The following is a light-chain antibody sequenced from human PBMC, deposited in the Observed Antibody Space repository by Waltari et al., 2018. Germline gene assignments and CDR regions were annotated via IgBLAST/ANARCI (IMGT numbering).Light chain of an antibody. CDR3: QSYDNRLYGTRV. Sequence: QSVLTQPPSVSGAPGHRVTISCTGSSSNIGAGYDVHWYQRLPGAAPKLLIYNSFTRPSGVPDRVLGSKSCISASLAITGLQAEDEADYYCQSYDNRLYGTRVFGGGTKLTVL. J-gene: IGLJ3*02. CDR1: SSNIGAGYD. V-gene: IGLV1-40*01. CDR2: NSF.